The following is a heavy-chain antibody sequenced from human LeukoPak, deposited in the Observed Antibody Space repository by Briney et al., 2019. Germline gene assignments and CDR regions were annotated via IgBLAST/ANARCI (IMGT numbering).Heavy chain of an antibody. CDR1: GFTVSGNY. J-gene: IGHJ4*02. D-gene: IGHD3-10*01. CDR2: IHRGGNT. V-gene: IGHV3-66*01. CDR3: ARDPGYGLGVDYGDY. Sequence: QAGGSLRLSCAASGFTVSGNYMSWVRQAPGKGLEWLSVIHRGGNTYYADSVKGRFTISRDSSKNTVFLQMDSLRAEDTAGYYCARDPGYGLGVDYGDYWGQGTLVTVSS.